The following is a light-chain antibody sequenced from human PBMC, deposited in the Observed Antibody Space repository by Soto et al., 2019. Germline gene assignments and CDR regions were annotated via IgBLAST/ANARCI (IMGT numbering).Light chain of an antibody. CDR1: QSVRYY. J-gene: IGKJ2*01. Sequence: EIVLTQSPATLSLSPGERATLSCRASQSVRYYLAWYQQKPGQPPRLLIYDASNRATGIPARFSGSGSGTDFTLTISSLEPEDFAIYYCQQRSSWPYTFGQGTRLEIK. V-gene: IGKV3-11*01. CDR3: QQRSSWPYT. CDR2: DAS.